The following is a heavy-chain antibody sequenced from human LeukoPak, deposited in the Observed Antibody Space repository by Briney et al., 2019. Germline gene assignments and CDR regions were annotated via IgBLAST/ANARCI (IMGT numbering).Heavy chain of an antibody. CDR2: ITGNGATT. J-gene: IGHJ4*02. CDR1: GFSFSDYG. Sequence: GGTQRLSCAASGFSFSDYGMNWVRQAPGKGLEWVSGITGNGATTYYADSVKGRFTISRDNSRNTVYLQMNSLRAEDTAVYYCANDLGWIQLNLGRGQGTLVTVSS. CDR3: ANDLGWIQLNLG. D-gene: IGHD5-18*01. V-gene: IGHV3-23*01.